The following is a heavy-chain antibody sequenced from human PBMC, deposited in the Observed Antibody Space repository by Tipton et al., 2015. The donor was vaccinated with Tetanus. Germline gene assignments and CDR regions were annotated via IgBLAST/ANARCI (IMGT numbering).Heavy chain of an antibody. CDR3: AREVPAAGHFDS. CDR2: VYYNGNT. CDR1: GDSVSGYY. D-gene: IGHD2-2*01. Sequence: TLSLTCTVSGDSVSGYYWSWIRQPPGKGLEWIGYVYYNGNTHYNPALKSRVTISVDTSKNQFSLKLSSVTAADTVIYYCAREVPAAGHFDSWGQGTLVIVSS. V-gene: IGHV4-59*02. J-gene: IGHJ4*02.